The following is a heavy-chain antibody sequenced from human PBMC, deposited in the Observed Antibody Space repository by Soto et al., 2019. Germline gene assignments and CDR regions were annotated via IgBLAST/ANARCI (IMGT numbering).Heavy chain of an antibody. CDR2: VYRTGST. CDR3: ARARATIAAAAIFDC. D-gene: IGHD6-13*01. V-gene: IGHV4-4*02. CDR1: GGSISTSNW. J-gene: IGHJ4*02. Sequence: QVQLQESGPGLVKPSGTLSLTCAVSGGSISTSNWWSWVRQPPGNGLEWIGEVYRTGSTNYNPSLESRLTISVEKSKNQCSLKLTSVTAAETAVYYCARARATIAAAAIFDCWGQGTLVTVSS.